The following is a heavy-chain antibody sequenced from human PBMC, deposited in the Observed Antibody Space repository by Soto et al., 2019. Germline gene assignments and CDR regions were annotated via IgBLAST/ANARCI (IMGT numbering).Heavy chain of an antibody. CDR3: ARSLGLSTRCYYRCQIGMDV. V-gene: IGHV3-33*01. CDR1: GFTFSDYG. CDR2: IWYDGSNK. D-gene: IGHD2-2*01. J-gene: IGHJ6*02. Sequence: QVQLVESGGGVVQPGRSLRLSCAASGFTFSDYGMHWVRQAPGKGLEWVAVIWYDGSNKYYADSVKGRFTISRDNSKTTLYLQMSRLRVEDTAVYYCARSLGLSTRCYYRCQIGMDVWGQGTTVTVSS.